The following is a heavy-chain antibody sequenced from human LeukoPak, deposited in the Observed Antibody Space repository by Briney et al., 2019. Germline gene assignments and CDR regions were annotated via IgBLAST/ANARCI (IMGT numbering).Heavy chain of an antibody. CDR2: ISGGSD. D-gene: IGHD4-23*01. J-gene: IGHJ4*02. V-gene: IGHV3-21*01. CDR3: ARAPTVVTPLGY. Sequence: GGSLRLSCAASGFTFSGYSMTWVRQAPGKGLEWVSSISGGSDYHADSVKGRFTISRDNSKNTLYLQMNSLRAEDTAVYYCARAPTVVTPLGYWGQGTLVTVSS. CDR1: GFTFSGYS.